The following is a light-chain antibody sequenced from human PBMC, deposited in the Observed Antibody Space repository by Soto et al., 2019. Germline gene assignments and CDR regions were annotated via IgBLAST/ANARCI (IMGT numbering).Light chain of an antibody. Sequence: DTVLTQSPATLSVSQGERATLSCRASQNIKTNLAWYQHKPGQAPRLVIYGAFTGATGVQARFSGSGSGTEFTLTIRSLQSEDFATYYCQQYNSWPRTFGQGTKVDI. J-gene: IGKJ1*01. CDR1: QNIKTN. CDR3: QQYNSWPRT. CDR2: GAF. V-gene: IGKV3-15*01.